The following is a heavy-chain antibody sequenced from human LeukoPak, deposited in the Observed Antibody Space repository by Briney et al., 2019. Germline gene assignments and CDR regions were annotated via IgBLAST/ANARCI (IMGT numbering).Heavy chain of an antibody. J-gene: IGHJ4*02. V-gene: IGHV3-21*01. D-gene: IGHD4-17*01. CDR1: GFTFSSCS. CDR2: ITNSGDYT. CDR3: ASDEYGDPLGY. Sequence: GGSLRLSCAASGFTFSSCSMNWVRQAPGKGLEWVSTITNSGDYTFYADSVKGRFTISRDNAKNSLYLQMNSLRADDTAVYFCASDEYGDPLGYWGQGTPVTVSS.